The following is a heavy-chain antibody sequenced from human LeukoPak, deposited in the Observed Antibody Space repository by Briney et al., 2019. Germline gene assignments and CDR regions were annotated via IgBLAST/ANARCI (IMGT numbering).Heavy chain of an antibody. CDR1: GGSISSGSYY. J-gene: IGHJ4*02. CDR2: IYTSGST. D-gene: IGHD5-12*01. Sequence: TASETLSLTCTVSGGSISSGSYYWSWIRQPAGKGLEWIGRIYTSGSTNYNPSLKSRVTISVDTSKNQFSLKLSSVTAADTAVYYCARSGYAGGYWGQGTLVTVSS. V-gene: IGHV4-61*02. CDR3: ARSGYAGGY.